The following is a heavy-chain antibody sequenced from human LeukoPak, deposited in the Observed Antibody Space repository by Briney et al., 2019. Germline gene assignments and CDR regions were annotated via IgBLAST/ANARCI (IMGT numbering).Heavy chain of an antibody. CDR3: AGEYSSSSAFYYYYYMDV. CDR2: IKQDGSEK. V-gene: IGHV3-7*01. Sequence: PGGSLRLSCAASGFTFSSYWMSWVRQAPGKGLEWVANIKQDGSEKYYVDSVKGRFTISRDNAKNSLYLQMNSLRAEDTAVYYCAGEYSSSSAFYYYYYMDVWGKGTTVTVSS. CDR1: GFTFSSYW. J-gene: IGHJ6*03. D-gene: IGHD6-6*01.